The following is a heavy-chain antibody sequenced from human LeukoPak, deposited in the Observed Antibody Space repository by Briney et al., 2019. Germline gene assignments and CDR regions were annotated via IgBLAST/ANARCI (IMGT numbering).Heavy chain of an antibody. J-gene: IGHJ4*02. V-gene: IGHV3-13*04. D-gene: IGHD3-10*01. CDR3: ARGGVYSSPDY. CDR1: GFAFSTYD. CDR2: IGTAGDT. Sequence: GGSLRLSCAASGFAFSTYDMHWVSHPTGKGLEWVSAIGTAGDTYYAASVKGRFTISREDAKNSLYLRLNSLTAGDTAVYYCARGGVYSSPDYWGQGTLVTVSS.